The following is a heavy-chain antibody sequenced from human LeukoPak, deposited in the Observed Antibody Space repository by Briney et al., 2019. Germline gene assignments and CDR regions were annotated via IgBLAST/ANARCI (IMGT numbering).Heavy chain of an antibody. CDR2: ISSNGGRT. CDR3: VGSIVVAGGGFDY. J-gene: IGHJ4*02. CDR1: GFTFSSYA. V-gene: IGHV3-64D*09. D-gene: IGHD6-19*01. Sequence: PGGSLRLSCSASGFTFSSYAMHWVRQAPGKGLEYVSAISSNGGRTSYADSVKGRFTISRDNSKNTLYLQMSSLRAEDTAVYFCVGSIVVAGGGFDYWGQGTLVTVS.